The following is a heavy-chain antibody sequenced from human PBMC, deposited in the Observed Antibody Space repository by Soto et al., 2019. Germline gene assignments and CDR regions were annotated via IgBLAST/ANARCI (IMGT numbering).Heavy chain of an antibody. J-gene: IGHJ5*02. CDR3: ARDVSISGTRWLDP. Sequence: QVQLVQSGPEVKNLGASVKVSCKTSGYTFSTYDISWVRQAPGQGLEWMGWISADNGSTDYAQKVQDRVTMTTDTSTNTAYMELRGLRSDDTAVYFCARDVSISGTRWLDPWGQGTLVTVSS. CDR1: GYTFSTYD. CDR2: ISADNGST. D-gene: IGHD2-15*01. V-gene: IGHV1-18*04.